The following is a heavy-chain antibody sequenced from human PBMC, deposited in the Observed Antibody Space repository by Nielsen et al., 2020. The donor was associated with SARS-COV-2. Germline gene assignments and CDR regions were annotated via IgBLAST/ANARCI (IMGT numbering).Heavy chain of an antibody. V-gene: IGHV3-30*18. CDR2: ISFDGSNK. CDR3: AKDGYNYDYFDY. CDR1: GFTFSNYG. D-gene: IGHD5-24*01. Sequence: GESLKISCAASGFTFSNYGMHWVRQAPGKGLEWVAVISFDGSNKYYADSVKGRFTMSRDNSKNTLYLQMNSLRAEDTAVYYCAKDGYNYDYFDYWGQGTLVTVSS. J-gene: IGHJ4*02.